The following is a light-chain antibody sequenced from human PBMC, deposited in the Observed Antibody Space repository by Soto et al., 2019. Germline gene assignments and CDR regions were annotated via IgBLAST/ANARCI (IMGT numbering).Light chain of an antibody. J-gene: IGKJ4*01. CDR3: QQRSNWPPGHT. CDR1: QSVSSY. CDR2: DAS. Sequence: EIVLTQSPATLSLSPGERATLSCRASQSVSSYLAWYQQKPGQAPRLLIYDASNRATGIPARFSGSGSGTDFTHTISSLEPEDFAVYYCQQRSNWPPGHTFGGGTKVEIK. V-gene: IGKV3-11*01.